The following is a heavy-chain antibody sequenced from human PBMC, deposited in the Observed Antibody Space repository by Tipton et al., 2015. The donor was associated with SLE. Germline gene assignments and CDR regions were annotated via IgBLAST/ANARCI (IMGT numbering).Heavy chain of an antibody. V-gene: IGHV4-39*07. CDR3: ARVDTAMVFPFGGYYLDY. Sequence: TLSLTCTVSGASISSGTFSWGWIRQPPGKGLECIATMYYSGTAYYNPSLKSRVTISVDASKNQISLKLSSVTAADTAVYYCARVDTAMVFPFGGYYLDYWGQGILVTVSS. J-gene: IGHJ4*02. CDR1: GASISSGTFS. D-gene: IGHD5-18*01. CDR2: MYYSGTA.